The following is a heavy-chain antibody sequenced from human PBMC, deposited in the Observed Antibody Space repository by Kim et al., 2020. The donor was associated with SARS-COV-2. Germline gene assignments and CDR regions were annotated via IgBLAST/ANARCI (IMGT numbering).Heavy chain of an antibody. CDR3: ARDVGNTYGYQNYFDP. D-gene: IGHD5-18*01. Sequence: GGSLRLSCAGSGFTFSSYGMSWVRQTPGKGLEWVSLITSGADKSFYADSVKGRFTISRDNSKSTLYLQMNSLRGDDTAIYFCARDVGNTYGYQNYFDPWGQGALVTVS. CDR2: ITSGADKS. J-gene: IGHJ5*02. V-gene: IGHV3-23*01. CDR1: GFTFSSYG.